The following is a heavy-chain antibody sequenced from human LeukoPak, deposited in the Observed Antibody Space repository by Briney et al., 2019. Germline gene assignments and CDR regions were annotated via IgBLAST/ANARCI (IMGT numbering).Heavy chain of an antibody. D-gene: IGHD3-22*01. CDR2: ISGSGDNT. V-gene: IGHV3-23*01. J-gene: IGHJ4*02. CDR3: AKGSCYDSSGSFYFDY. CDR1: GFTFSSYA. Sequence: PGGSLRLSCAASGFTFSSYAMSWVRQAPGKGLEWVSGISGSGDNTYYADSVKGRFTISRDNSKYTLYVQVNSLGTEDTAAYYCAKGSCYDSSGSFYFDYWGQGTLVTVSS.